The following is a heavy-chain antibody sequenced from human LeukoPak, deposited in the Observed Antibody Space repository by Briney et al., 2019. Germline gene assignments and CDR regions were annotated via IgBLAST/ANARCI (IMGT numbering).Heavy chain of an antibody. V-gene: IGHV3-30*02. CDR3: ARHDNSGDYRFDY. J-gene: IGHJ4*02. CDR2: IRYDGSNK. Sequence: GGSLSLPCAASGFTFSSYGMHWVRQAPGKGLEWVAFIRYDGSNKYYADSVKGRFTISRDNSKNTLYLQMNSLRAEDTAVYYCARHDNSGDYRFDYWGQGTLVTVSS. D-gene: IGHD3-22*01. CDR1: GFTFSSYG.